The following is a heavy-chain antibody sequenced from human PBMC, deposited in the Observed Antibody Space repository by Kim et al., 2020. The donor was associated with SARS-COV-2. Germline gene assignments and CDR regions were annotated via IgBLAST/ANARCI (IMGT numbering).Heavy chain of an antibody. D-gene: IGHD1-1*01. CDR1: GFTFSSYA. CDR3: AKGSPSPAPTGYFDL. J-gene: IGHJ2*01. Sequence: GGSLRLSCAASGFTFSSYAMSWVRQAPGKGLEWVSTISGSGGNTYFADSVKGRFTISRDNSKNMLYLQMNSLRAEDTAVYYCAKGSPSPAPTGYFDLWGRGTVVTVSS. CDR2: ISGSGGNT. V-gene: IGHV3-23*01.